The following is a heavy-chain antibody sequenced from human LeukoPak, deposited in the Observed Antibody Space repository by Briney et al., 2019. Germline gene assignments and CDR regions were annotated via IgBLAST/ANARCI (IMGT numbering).Heavy chain of an antibody. D-gene: IGHD3-16*01. CDR2: IYYNGST. J-gene: IGHJ6*03. CDR1: GGSISSYY. Sequence: SETLSLTCTVSGGSISSYYWSWIRQPPGKGLEWIGYIYYNGSTNYNPSLKSRVTISVDTSKNQFSLKLSSVTAADTAVYYCARETSQKGAHYMDVWGKGTTVTISS. CDR3: ARETSQKGAHYMDV. V-gene: IGHV4-59*01.